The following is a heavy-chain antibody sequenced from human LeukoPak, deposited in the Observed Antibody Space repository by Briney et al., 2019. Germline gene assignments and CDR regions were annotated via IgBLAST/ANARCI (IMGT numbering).Heavy chain of an antibody. CDR3: ARGGGITGTFTY. CDR1: GFTFSSYS. D-gene: IGHD1-20*01. V-gene: IGHV3-21*01. Sequence: GGSLRLSCAASGFTFSSYSMNWVRQAPGKGLEWVSSINSDSSIMYYAESVKGRFTISRDNARNSLYLQMNSLRAEDTAVYYCARGGGITGTFTYWGQGTLVTVSS. J-gene: IGHJ4*02. CDR2: INSDSSIM.